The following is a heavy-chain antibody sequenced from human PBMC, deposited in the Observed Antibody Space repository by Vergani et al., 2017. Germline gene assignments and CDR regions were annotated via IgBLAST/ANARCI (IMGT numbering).Heavy chain of an antibody. J-gene: IGHJ6*03. CDR1: GGTFSSYA. Sequence: QVQLVQSGAEVKKPGSSVKVSCKASGGTFSSYAISWVRQAPGQGLEWMGRIIPIFGTANYAQKCQGRVTITADESTSTAYMELSSLRSDDTAGYYCARVVPFPTDIVVVPAASQIGLDYYYMDVWGKGTTVTVSS. V-gene: IGHV1-69*18. CDR3: ARVVPFPTDIVVVPAASQIGLDYYYMDV. CDR2: IIPIFGTA. D-gene: IGHD2-2*01.